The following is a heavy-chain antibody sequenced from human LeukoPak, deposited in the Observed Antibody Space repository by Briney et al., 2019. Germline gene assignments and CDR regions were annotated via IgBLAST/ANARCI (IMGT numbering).Heavy chain of an antibody. CDR1: GFTFSNAW. Sequence: GGSLRLSCAASGFTFSNAWMSWVRQAPGKGLEWVGRIKSITDGGTTDYAAPVKGRFTISRDDSKNTLDLQMNCLKTEDTAVYYCMTTSISVVRGVRINFDYWGQRTLPTVSS. CDR3: MTTSISVVRGVRINFDY. J-gene: IGHJ4*02. V-gene: IGHV3-15*01. D-gene: IGHD3-10*01. CDR2: IKSITDGGTT.